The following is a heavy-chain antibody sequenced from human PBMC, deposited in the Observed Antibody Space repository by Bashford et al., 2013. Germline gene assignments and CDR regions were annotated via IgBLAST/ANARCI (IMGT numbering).Heavy chain of an antibody. D-gene: IGHD1-1*01. CDR2: IWHDGVNE. V-gene: IGHV3-33*08. J-gene: IGHJ4*02. Sequence: GGSLRLSCAASGFKFSDSWMHWVRQAPGKGLEWVAVIWHDGVNEYYADSVKGRFTISRDNSKNTLYLQLSSLRAEDTAFYYCARQGIQLFGAFDCWGQGTLVTVSS. CDR1: GFKFSDSW. CDR3: ARQGIQLFGAFDC.